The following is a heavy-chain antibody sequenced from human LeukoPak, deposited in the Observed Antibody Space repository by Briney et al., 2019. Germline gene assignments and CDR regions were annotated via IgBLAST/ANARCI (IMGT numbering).Heavy chain of an antibody. J-gene: IGHJ5*02. Sequence: ASVKVSSKASGYTFTSYYMHWVRQAPGQGLEWMGIINPSGGSTSYAQKFQGRVTMTRDTSTSTVYMELSSLRSEDTAVYYCARGGNWNYFGAPSRGPWGQGTLVTVSS. CDR1: GYTFTSYY. V-gene: IGHV1-46*03. CDR2: INPSGGST. CDR3: ARGGNWNYFGAPSRGP. D-gene: IGHD1-7*01.